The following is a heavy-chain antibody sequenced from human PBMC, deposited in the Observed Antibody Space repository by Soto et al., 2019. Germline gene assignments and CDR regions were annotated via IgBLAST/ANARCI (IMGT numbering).Heavy chain of an antibody. CDR1: GGTFSSYA. J-gene: IGHJ6*02. D-gene: IGHD2-15*01. V-gene: IGHV1-69*01. CDR2: IIPIFGTA. Sequence: QVQLVQSGAEVKKPGSSVKVSCKASGGTFSSYAISGVRQAPGQGLEWMGGIIPIFGTANYAQKFQGRVTITADESTSTAYMELSSLRSEDTAVYYCARDRPALLLTYYGMDVWGQGTTVTVSS. CDR3: ARDRPALLLTYYGMDV.